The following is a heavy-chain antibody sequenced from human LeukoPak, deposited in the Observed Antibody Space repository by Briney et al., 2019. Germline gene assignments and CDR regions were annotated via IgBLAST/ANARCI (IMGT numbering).Heavy chain of an antibody. J-gene: IGHJ4*02. CDR2: IYSGGST. CDR1: GFTVSSNY. D-gene: IGHD6-19*01. V-gene: IGHV3-66*01. CDR3: ARDTLAYSSGWYY. Sequence: GGSLRLSCAASGFTVSSNYMSWVRQAPGKGLEWVSVIYSGGSTYYADSVKGRFTISRDNSKNTLYLQMNSLRAEDTAVYYCARDTLAYSSGWYYWGQGTLVTVSS.